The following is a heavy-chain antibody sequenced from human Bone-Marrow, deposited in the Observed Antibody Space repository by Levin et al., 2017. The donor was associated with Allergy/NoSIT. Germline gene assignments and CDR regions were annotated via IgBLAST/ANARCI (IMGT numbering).Heavy chain of an antibody. D-gene: IGHD3-10*01. V-gene: IGHV1-18*01. J-gene: IGHJ4*02. CDR2: INTDSGNT. CDR3: ARERWSGELSFDY. CDR1: GYTFTNNK. Sequence: ASVKVSCKAFGYTFTNNKIHWMRQAPGQGLEWVGWINTDSGNTYYSPKIQGRVTMTRDTSTRTAYMELRSLRSDDTALYYCARERWSGELSFDYWGQGTLLTVSS.